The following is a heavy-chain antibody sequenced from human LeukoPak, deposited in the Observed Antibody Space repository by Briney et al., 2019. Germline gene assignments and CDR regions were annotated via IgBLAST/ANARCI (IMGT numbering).Heavy chain of an antibody. CDR2: IYDSGST. V-gene: IGHV4-39*07. J-gene: IGHJ4*02. Sequence: SETLSLTCTVSGGSIRSSYYYWGWIRQPPGKGLEWIGSIYDSGSTYYNPSLKSRVTISVDTSKNQFSLKLSSVTAADTAAYYCARALGSPGIAAAGGFDYWGQGTLVTVSS. CDR1: GGSIRSSYYY. CDR3: ARALGSPGIAAAGGFDY. D-gene: IGHD6-13*01.